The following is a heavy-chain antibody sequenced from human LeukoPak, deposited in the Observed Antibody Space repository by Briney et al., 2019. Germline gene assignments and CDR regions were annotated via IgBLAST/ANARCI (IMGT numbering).Heavy chain of an antibody. CDR2: IKHDESEK. J-gene: IGHJ4*02. V-gene: IGHV3-7*01. Sequence: GGSLRLSCAASGFSFNSDWMDWVRQVPGKGLEWVANIKHDESEKNYLDSVKGRFTISKDNAKNTVYLQMNNLRAEDTAVYYCVSFYEAYWGRGTLVTVSS. CDR3: VSFYEAY. CDR1: GFSFNSDW. D-gene: IGHD2/OR15-2a*01.